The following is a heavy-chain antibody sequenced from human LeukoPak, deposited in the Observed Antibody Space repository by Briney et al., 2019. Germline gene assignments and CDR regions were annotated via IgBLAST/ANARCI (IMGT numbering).Heavy chain of an antibody. CDR1: GYTFTNYG. CDR3: SRDDGPFGGVRFDH. D-gene: IGHD3-16*01. Sequence: ASVKVSCKASGYTFTNYGISWVRQAPGQGLEWMAWISANNGNTNYAQKVQGRVTMTRDTSTSTAYMELRSLRYDDTAVYYCSRDDGPFGGVRFDHWGQGTLVTVSS. J-gene: IGHJ4*02. CDR2: ISANNGNT. V-gene: IGHV1-18*01.